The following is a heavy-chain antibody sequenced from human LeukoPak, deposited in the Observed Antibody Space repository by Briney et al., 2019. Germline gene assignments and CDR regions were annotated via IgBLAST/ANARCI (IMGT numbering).Heavy chain of an antibody. D-gene: IGHD3-22*01. J-gene: IGHJ5*02. CDR1: GGTFSSYA. Sequence: GASVKVSCKASGGTFSSYAISWVRQAPGQGLEWMGGIIPIFGTANYAQKFQGRVTITADESTSTAYMELSSLRSEDTAVYYCARAEGYYDSSGYYPDPSNWFDPWGQGTLVTVSS. CDR2: IIPIFGTA. V-gene: IGHV1-69*13. CDR3: ARAEGYYDSSGYYPDPSNWFDP.